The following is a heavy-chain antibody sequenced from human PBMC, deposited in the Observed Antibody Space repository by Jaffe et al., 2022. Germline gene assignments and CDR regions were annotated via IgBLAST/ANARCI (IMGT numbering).Heavy chain of an antibody. D-gene: IGHD4-17*01. CDR1: GGSFSGYY. CDR3: ARGRGDYVCWACMDV. CDR2: INHSGST. Sequence: QVQLQQWGAGLLKPSETLSLTCAVYGGSFSGYYWSWIRQPPGKGLEWIGEINHSGSTNYNPSLKSRVTISVDTSKNQFSLKLSSVTAADTAVYYCARGRGDYVCWACMDVWGKGTTVTVSS. J-gene: IGHJ6*04. V-gene: IGHV4-34*01.